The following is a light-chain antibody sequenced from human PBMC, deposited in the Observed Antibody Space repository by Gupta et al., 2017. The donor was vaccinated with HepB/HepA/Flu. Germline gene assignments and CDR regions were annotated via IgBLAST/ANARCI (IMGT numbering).Light chain of an antibody. CDR3: QQYGSSPACS. Sequence: EIVLTQSPGTLSLSPGERATLSCRASQSVSSSYLAWYQQKPGQAPRLLIYGASSRATGIPDRFSGSGSGTDFTLTISRLEPEDFAVYYCQQYGSSPACSFGQGTKLENK. V-gene: IGKV3-20*01. CDR2: GAS. J-gene: IGKJ2*04. CDR1: QSVSSSY.